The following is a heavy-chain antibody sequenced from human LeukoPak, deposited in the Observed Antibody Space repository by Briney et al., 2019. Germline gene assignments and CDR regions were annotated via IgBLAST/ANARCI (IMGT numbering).Heavy chain of an antibody. CDR1: GYTFTGFY. J-gene: IGHJ4*02. CDR2: INPNSGVT. CDR3: ARDQYCTNTNCYPYFDY. D-gene: IGHD2-2*01. Sequence: GASVKVSCKASGYTFTGFYMHWVRQAPGQGLEWMGCINPNSGVTNYPQKFQGRVTMTRDTSISTACMELSSLRSDDTAVYYCARDQYCTNTNCYPYFDYWGQETLVTVSS. V-gene: IGHV1-2*02.